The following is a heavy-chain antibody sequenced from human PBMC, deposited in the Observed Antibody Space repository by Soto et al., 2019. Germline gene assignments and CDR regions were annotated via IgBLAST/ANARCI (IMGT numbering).Heavy chain of an antibody. D-gene: IGHD3-10*01. CDR3: TSDRFLRFYHGSASYPYY. CDR2: IKTDGSET. CDR1: GFTFSSFW. V-gene: IGHV3-7*03. J-gene: IGHJ4*02. Sequence: PGGSLRLSCAASGFTFSSFWMSWVRQAPGKGLEWVANIKTDGSETHYVDSVKGRFTISRDNPKTSLFLQMNSLRVEHTAVYFCTSDRFLRFYHGSASYPYYWGQGTPVTVSS.